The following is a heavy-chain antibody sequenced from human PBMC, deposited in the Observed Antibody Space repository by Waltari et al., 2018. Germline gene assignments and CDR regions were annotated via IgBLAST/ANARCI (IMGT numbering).Heavy chain of an antibody. CDR3: ARGYGSGSDAFDI. J-gene: IGHJ3*02. D-gene: IGHD3-10*01. V-gene: IGHV1-8*01. CDR1: AEIFTTDE. Sequence: QEHLVQSGTEVKKPGASVKVSCKASAEIFTTDEINWVRQAAGQGLEWMGWMNPRSGKTGYAQVFQGRVTMTRNASTTIAYLELSSLRSEDTAIYFCARGYGSGSDAFDIWGQGTMVIVSS. CDR2: MNPRSGKT.